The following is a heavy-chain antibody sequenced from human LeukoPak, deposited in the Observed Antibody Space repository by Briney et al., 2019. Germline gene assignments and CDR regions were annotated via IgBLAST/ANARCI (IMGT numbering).Heavy chain of an antibody. CDR2: ISYDGSNK. J-gene: IGHJ4*02. V-gene: IGHV3-30*18. Sequence: PGGSLRLSCAASGFTFSSYGMHWVRQAPGKGLEWVAVISYDGSNKYYADSVKGRFTISRDNSKNTLYLQMNSLRAEDTAVYYCAKRYYDFWGGYYTRSGIDYWGQGTLVTVSS. CDR3: AKRYYDFWGGYYTRSGIDY. D-gene: IGHD3-3*01. CDR1: GFTFSSYG.